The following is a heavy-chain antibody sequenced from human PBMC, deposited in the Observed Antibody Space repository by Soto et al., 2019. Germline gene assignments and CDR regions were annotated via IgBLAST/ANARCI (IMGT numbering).Heavy chain of an antibody. CDR2: INPSDSHT. CDR1: GYTFTNHW. J-gene: IGHJ4*02. V-gene: IGHV5-10-1*01. CDR3: ARHASYYVSSGYFGTY. D-gene: IGHD3-22*01. Sequence: GESLKSSCXGSGYTFTNHWITWVRQMPGKGLAWMGRINPSDSHTNYSPSFHGHVTMSVDKAISTAYLQWSSLKASDTAMYYCARHASYYVSSGYFGTYWGQGTLVTVSS.